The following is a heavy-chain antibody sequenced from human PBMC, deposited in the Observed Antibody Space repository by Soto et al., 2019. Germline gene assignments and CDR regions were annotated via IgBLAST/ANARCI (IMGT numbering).Heavy chain of an antibody. CDR1: GGSISSSSYY. D-gene: IGHD3-22*01. V-gene: IGHV4-39*01. CDR3: AFQGNYYDSSGSF. CDR2: IYYSGST. Sequence: SETLSLTCTVSGGSISSSSYYWGWIRQPPGKGLEWIGSIYYSGSTYYNPSLKSRVTISVDTSKNQFSLKLSSVTAADTAVYYCAFQGNYYDSSGSFWGQGTMVTVSS. J-gene: IGHJ3*01.